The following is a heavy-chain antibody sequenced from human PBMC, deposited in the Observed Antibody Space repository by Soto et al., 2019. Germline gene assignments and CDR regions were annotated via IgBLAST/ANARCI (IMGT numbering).Heavy chain of an antibody. CDR1: GFTFSSYA. Sequence: EVQLLESGGGLVQPGGSLRLSCAASGFTFSSYAMSWVRQAPGKGLGWVSAISGSGGSTYYADSVKGRFTISRDNSKNTLYLQMNSLRAEDTAVYYCAKEDGSGSYYRALSPFDYWGQGTLVTVSS. CDR3: AKEDGSGSYYRALSPFDY. V-gene: IGHV3-23*01. D-gene: IGHD3-10*01. CDR2: ISGSGGST. J-gene: IGHJ4*02.